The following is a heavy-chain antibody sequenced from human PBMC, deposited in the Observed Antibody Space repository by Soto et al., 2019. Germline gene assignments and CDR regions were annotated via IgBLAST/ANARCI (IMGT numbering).Heavy chain of an antibody. V-gene: IGHV3-30-3*01. CDR1: AFTFVTYN. J-gene: IGHJ4*02. D-gene: IGHD3-10*01. CDR2: ITYDESDK. CDR3: ARDGGGFNTLYYFDS. Sequence: PAVSLRLSFSASAFTFVTYNMHWDRPAPGKGLEWLSVITYDESDKYYADSVKGRFTISRDNSKDTLYLQINSLRTEDTAVYYCARDGGGFNTLYYFDSWGQGNLVTFSS.